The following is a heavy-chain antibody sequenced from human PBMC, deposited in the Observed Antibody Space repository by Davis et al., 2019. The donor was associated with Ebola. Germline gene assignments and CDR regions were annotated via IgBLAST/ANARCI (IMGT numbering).Heavy chain of an antibody. D-gene: IGHD1-1*01. CDR2: ISYDGSIK. CDR1: GFTFTRFP. Sequence: GGSLRLSCAASGFTFTRFPMHWVRQAPGKGLEWVALISYDGSIKYYADSVKGRFTISRDNSKNTLYVQMNTLRAEDTAVYYCARGLFWSGLDVWGQGTTVTVSS. CDR3: ARGLFWSGLDV. V-gene: IGHV3-30*04. J-gene: IGHJ6*02.